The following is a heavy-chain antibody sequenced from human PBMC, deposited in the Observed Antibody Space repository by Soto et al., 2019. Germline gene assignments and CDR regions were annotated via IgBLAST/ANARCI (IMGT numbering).Heavy chain of an antibody. CDR3: VRDGTKTLRDWFDP. CDR1: GASISGFY. J-gene: IGHJ5*02. CDR2: IYATGTT. Sequence: SEALSLTCTVPGASISGFYWSWIRKSAGKGLEWIGRIYATGTTDYNPSLKSRVMMSVDTSKKQFSLKLRSVTAADTAVYYCVRDGTKTLRDWFDPWGQGISVTVSS. V-gene: IGHV4-4*07. D-gene: IGHD1-1*01.